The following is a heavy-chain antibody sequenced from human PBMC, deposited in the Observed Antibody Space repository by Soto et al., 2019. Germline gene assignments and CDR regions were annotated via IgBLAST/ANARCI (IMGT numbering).Heavy chain of an antibody. CDR1: GGSFSGYY. V-gene: IGHV4-34*01. J-gene: IGHJ4*02. CDR3: ARTYSSSWAPFDY. Sequence: QVQLQQWGAGLLKPSETLSLTCAVYGGSFSGYYWSWIRQPPGKGLEWIGEINHSGSTNYNPSLKSRVTISVDTSMNQFSLKLSSVTAADTAVYYCARTYSSSWAPFDYWGQGTLVTVSS. CDR2: INHSGST. D-gene: IGHD6-13*01.